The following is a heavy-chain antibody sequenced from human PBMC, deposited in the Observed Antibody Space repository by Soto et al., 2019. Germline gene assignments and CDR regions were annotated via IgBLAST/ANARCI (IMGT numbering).Heavy chain of an antibody. CDR2: INHSGTT. CDR3: ARGPSSIRQAV. Sequence: PSETMSLTCAVYGGSFSCYYLTLIRQPPGKGLEWIGEINHSGTTNYNPTLKSRVTMSVDTSKNQFSLKLSSVTAADTAVYYCARGPSSIRQAVWGPGTLVTVSS. D-gene: IGHD5-12*01. CDR1: GGSFSCYY. J-gene: IGHJ4*02. V-gene: IGHV4-34*01.